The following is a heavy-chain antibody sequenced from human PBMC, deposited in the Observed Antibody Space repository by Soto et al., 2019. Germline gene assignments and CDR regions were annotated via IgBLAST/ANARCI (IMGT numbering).Heavy chain of an antibody. J-gene: IGHJ4*02. Sequence: SETLSLTCSVSGGSISSGGYYWNWIRQHPERGLEWIGYNYYSGNTVLNPSLTSRATISSDTSKNEFSLTLTSWTAADTAVFFGARASGGAVADFDYCGQGTLVTVPS. CDR3: ARASGGAVADFDY. CDR1: GGSISSGGYY. CDR2: NYYSGNT. D-gene: IGHD2-21*01. V-gene: IGHV4-31*03.